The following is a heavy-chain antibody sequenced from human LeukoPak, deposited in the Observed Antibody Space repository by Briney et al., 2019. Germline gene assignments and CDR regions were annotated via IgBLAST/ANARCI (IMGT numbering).Heavy chain of an antibody. CDR3: AAMGYCSSTSCYPPFDY. D-gene: IGHD2-2*01. J-gene: IGHJ4*02. Sequence: ASQTLSLTCTVSGGSINSRNYYWGWIRQPPGKGLEWIGSIYYSGSTYYNPSLKSRVTISVDTSKNQFSLKLSSVTAADTAVYYCAAMGYCSSTSCYPPFDYWGQGTLVTVSS. CDR2: IYYSGST. V-gene: IGHV4-39*01. CDR1: GGSINSRNYY.